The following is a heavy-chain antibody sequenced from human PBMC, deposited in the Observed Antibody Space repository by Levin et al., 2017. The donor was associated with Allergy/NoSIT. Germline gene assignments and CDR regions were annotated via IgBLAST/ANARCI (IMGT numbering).Heavy chain of an antibody. D-gene: IGHD3-10*01. Sequence: GESLKISCKASGYTFTGYYMHWVRQAPGQGLEWMGWINPNSGGTNYAQKFQGRVTMTRDTSISTAYMELSRLRSDDTAVYYCARVWGFGDPEAYWGQGTLVTVSS. CDR2: INPNSGGT. CDR1: GYTFTGYY. J-gene: IGHJ4*02. CDR3: ARVWGFGDPEAY. V-gene: IGHV1-2*02.